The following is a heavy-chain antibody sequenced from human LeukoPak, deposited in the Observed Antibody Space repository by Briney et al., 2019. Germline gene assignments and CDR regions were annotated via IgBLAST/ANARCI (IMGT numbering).Heavy chain of an antibody. D-gene: IGHD4-17*01. Sequence: SVAVSCKASGGTFSSYAISWVRQAPGQGLEWMGGIIPIFGTANYAQKFQGRVTITADESTSTAYMELSSLRSDDTAVYYCARDRDYGDYNTQDLFVYWGQGTLVTVSS. V-gene: IGHV1-69*13. J-gene: IGHJ4*02. CDR1: GGTFSSYA. CDR2: IIPIFGTA. CDR3: ARDRDYGDYNTQDLFVY.